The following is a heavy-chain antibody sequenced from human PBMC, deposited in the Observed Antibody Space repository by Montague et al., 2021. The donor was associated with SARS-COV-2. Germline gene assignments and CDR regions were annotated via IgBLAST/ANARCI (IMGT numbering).Heavy chain of an antibody. D-gene: IGHD1-1*01. V-gene: IGHV3-23*05. Sequence: SLRLSCAVSGFSFSNHALSWARQAPGKGLEWVSSIDISGDNTHYADSVRGRFTVFRDNSKSTLYLLLNSLRVDDTAIYYCANEIRPNDYWGQGTLVTVSS. CDR2: IDISGDNT. CDR3: ANEIRPNDY. CDR1: GFSFSNHA. J-gene: IGHJ4*02.